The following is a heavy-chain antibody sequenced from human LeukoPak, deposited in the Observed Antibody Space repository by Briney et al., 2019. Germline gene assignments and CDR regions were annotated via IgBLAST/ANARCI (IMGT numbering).Heavy chain of an antibody. CDR3: ARTQSQSGSYRYYFGY. Sequence: KTSETLSLTCTVSGASVGSAGYYWSWIRQPPGGGLEWIGYIYYIRNTNYNPSLKSRVTMSLDPSENQFSLKLNSVTAADTAVYYCARTQSQSGSYRYYFGYWRQGTLVTVSS. V-gene: IGHV4-61*08. J-gene: IGHJ4*02. D-gene: IGHD1-26*01. CDR1: GASVGSAGYY. CDR2: IYYIRNT.